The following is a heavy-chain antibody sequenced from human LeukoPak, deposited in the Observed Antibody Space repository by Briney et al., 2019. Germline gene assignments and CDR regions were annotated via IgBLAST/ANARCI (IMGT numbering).Heavy chain of an antibody. CDR1: GFTFSSYS. Sequence: GGSLRLSCAASGFTFSSYSMNWVRQAPGKGLEWVSYISSSGSTICYADSVKGRFTISRDNAKNSLYLQMNSLRAEDTAVYYCARDWGIVGATDAFDIWGQGTMVTVSS. V-gene: IGHV3-48*04. CDR3: ARDWGIVGATDAFDI. J-gene: IGHJ3*02. CDR2: ISSSGSTI. D-gene: IGHD1-26*01.